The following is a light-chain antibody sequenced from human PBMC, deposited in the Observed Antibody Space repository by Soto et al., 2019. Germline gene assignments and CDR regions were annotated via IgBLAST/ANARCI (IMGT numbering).Light chain of an antibody. CDR2: ATS. CDR1: QSGNSSN. Sequence: EFVLTQSPATLSLSPGERATLSCRASQSGNSSNLSWYQHIPGQAPRLLIYATSSRATVIPDRFSGSGYGTDFTLNMGRLEHEDVVVYYCQRYCGSSFTFGQGTKLEIK. J-gene: IGKJ2*01. V-gene: IGKV3-20*01. CDR3: QRYCGSSFT.